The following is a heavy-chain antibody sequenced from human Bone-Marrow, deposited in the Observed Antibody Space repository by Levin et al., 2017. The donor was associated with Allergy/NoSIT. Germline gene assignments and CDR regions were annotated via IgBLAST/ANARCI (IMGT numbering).Heavy chain of an antibody. CDR1: GFIFGTYA. CDR2: MTGTGGTI. J-gene: IGHJ4*02. V-gene: IGHV3-23*01. Sequence: SCSASGFIFGTYAMSWVRQAPGKGLEWISSMTGTGGTIYYADSVKGRFTISRDNSKNTLYLQMNALGAEDTARYYCAKRQYSIATHPFDFWGQGTLVTVSS. CDR3: AKRQYSIATHPFDF. D-gene: IGHD4-11*01.